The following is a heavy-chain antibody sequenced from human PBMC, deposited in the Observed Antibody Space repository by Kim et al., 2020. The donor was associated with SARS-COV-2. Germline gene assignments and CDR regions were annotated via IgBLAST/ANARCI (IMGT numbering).Heavy chain of an antibody. Sequence: ASVKVSCKASGYTFTSYAMNWVRQAPGQGLEWMGWINTNTGNPTYAQGFTGRFVFSLDTSVSTAYLQISSLKAEDTAVYYCARDLHPPPTEGGTAKWYFDYWGQGTLVTVSS. V-gene: IGHV7-4-1*02. CDR2: INTNTGNP. J-gene: IGHJ4*02. CDR3: ARDLHPPPTEGGTAKWYFDY. D-gene: IGHD3-16*01. CDR1: GYTFTSYA.